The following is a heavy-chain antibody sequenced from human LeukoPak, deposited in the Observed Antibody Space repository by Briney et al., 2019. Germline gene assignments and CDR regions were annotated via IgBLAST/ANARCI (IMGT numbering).Heavy chain of an antibody. Sequence: SVKVSCKASGYTFTSYGISWVRQAPGQGLEWMGWISAYNGNTNYAQKLQGRVTMTTDTSTSTAYMELRSLRSDDTAVYYCARDIHPENPIDYYFDYWGQGTLVTVSS. CDR2: ISAYNGNT. CDR3: ARDIHPENPIDYYFDY. CDR1: GYTFTSYG. D-gene: IGHD2-15*01. J-gene: IGHJ4*02. V-gene: IGHV1-18*01.